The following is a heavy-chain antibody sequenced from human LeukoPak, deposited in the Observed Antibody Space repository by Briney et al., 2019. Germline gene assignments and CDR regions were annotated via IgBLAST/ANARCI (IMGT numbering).Heavy chain of an antibody. D-gene: IGHD6-13*01. Sequence: SETLSLTCAVYGGSFSGYYWSWIRQPPGKGLEWIGEINHSGSTNYNPSLKSRVTISVDTSKNQFSLKLSSVTAADPAVYYCARGAAARDYWGQGTLVTVSS. J-gene: IGHJ4*02. CDR2: INHSGST. V-gene: IGHV4-34*01. CDR1: GGSFSGYY. CDR3: ARGAAARDY.